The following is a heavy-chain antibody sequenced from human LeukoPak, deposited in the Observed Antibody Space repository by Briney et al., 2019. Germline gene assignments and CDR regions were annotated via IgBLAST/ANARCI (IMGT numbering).Heavy chain of an antibody. J-gene: IGHJ3*02. CDR3: ARVSGASETDAFDI. Sequence: GASVKVSCKASGYTFTSYGTSWVRQAPGQGLEWMGWISVYNGNTNYAQKLQGRVTMTTDTSTSTAYMELRSLRSDDTAVYYCARVSGASETDAFDIWGQGTMVTVSS. CDR1: GYTFTSYG. V-gene: IGHV1-18*01. CDR2: ISVYNGNT. D-gene: IGHD1-26*01.